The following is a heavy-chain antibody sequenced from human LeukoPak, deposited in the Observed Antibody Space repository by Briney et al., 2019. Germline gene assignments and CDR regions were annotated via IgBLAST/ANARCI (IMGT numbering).Heavy chain of an antibody. CDR3: ARGGLRVMVYRLYYMDV. CDR2: INPSGGST. D-gene: IGHD2-8*01. CDR1: GYSFTAYY. J-gene: IGHJ6*03. Sequence: EASVKVSCKASGYSFTAYYMHWVRQAPGQGLEWMGIINPSGGSTSYAQKFQGRVTMTRDTSISTAYMELTRLRSDDTAVYYCARGGLRVMVYRLYYMDVWGKGTTVTVSS. V-gene: IGHV1-46*01.